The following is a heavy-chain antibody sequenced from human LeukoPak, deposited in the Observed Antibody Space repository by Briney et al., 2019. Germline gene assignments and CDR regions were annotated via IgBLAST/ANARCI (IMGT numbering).Heavy chain of an antibody. CDR1: GGSISSSSSY. CDR3: ASSGYSYQQDSSGYYVEY. V-gene: IGHV4-39*07. J-gene: IGHJ4*02. D-gene: IGHD3-22*01. CDR2: IYYSGST. Sequence: PSETLSLTCTVSGGSISSSSSYLGWIREPPGKGLEWIVSIYYSGSTYYNPSLKSRVTISVDTSKNQFSLKLSSVTAADTAVYYCASSGYSYQQDSSGYYVEYWGQGTLVTVSS.